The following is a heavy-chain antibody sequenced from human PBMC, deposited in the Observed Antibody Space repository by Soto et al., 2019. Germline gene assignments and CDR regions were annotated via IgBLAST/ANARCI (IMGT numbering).Heavy chain of an antibody. CDR1: GGSISSAAYY. CDR3: AREYTYGSNFFDC. Sequence: QVQLQESGPGLVKPSQTLSLTCTVSGGSISSAAYYWSWISQHPGKGLEWIGYISHSGSTYYNPSLKSRVIISVATSKNQFSLSLTSVTAADTAVYYCAREYTYGSNFFDCWGQGALVTVSS. V-gene: IGHV4-31*03. J-gene: IGHJ4*02. CDR2: ISHSGST. D-gene: IGHD2-2*02.